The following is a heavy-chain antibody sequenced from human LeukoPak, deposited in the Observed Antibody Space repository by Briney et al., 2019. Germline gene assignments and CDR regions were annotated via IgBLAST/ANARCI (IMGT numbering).Heavy chain of an antibody. Sequence: PGGSLRLSCAASGFTFSSYWVSWVRQAPGKGLEWVANIKQDGSEKYYVDSVKGRFTISRDNAKNSLYLQMNSLRAEDTAVYYCARDRSVGYWGQGTLVTVSS. CDR1: GFTFSSYW. J-gene: IGHJ4*02. CDR3: ARDRSVGY. V-gene: IGHV3-7*01. CDR2: IKQDGSEK.